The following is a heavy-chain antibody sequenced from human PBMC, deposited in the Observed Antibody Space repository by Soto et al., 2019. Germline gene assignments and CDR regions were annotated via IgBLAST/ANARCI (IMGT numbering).Heavy chain of an antibody. D-gene: IGHD3-3*01. J-gene: IGHJ4*02. CDR1: EFTFSNFG. CDR2: KSADGSDK. CDR3: VKGSDVARQELDY. Sequence: QVQLVESGGGVVQPGRSLRLSCAASEFTFSNFGMHWVRQAPGKGLEWVAAKSADGSDKYFSGSVKGRFTISRDNSKNTLFLQMNSLRVEDTAVYYCVKGSDVARQELDYWGQGTLVTVSS. V-gene: IGHV3-30*18.